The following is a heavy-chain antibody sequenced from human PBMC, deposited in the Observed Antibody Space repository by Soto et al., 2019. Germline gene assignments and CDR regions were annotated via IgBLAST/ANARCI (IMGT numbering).Heavy chain of an antibody. CDR3: ARRGPFDYDTSGFHDN. J-gene: IGHJ4*02. Sequence: ASVKVSCKASGYTFTSFGISWVRQAPGQGLEWMGWISVYNGKTNYAQKVQGRVTVTTDTSTSTAYMELRSLTSDDTAVYYCARRGPFDYDTSGFHDNWGQGTRVTV. V-gene: IGHV1-18*04. CDR2: ISVYNGKT. D-gene: IGHD3-22*01. CDR1: GYTFTSFG.